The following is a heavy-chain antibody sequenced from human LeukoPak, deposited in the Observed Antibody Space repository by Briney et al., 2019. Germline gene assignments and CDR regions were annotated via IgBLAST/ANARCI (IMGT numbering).Heavy chain of an antibody. CDR3: AKLRGRAVAGTDWFDP. J-gene: IGHJ5*02. Sequence: GGSLRLSCAASGFTFSSYAMSWVRQAPGKGREWVSAISGSSSSTYYADSVKGRFTISRDNSKNTLYLQMNSLRAEDTAVYYCAKLRGRAVAGTDWFDPWGQGTLVTVSS. V-gene: IGHV3-23*01. CDR2: ISGSSSST. CDR1: GFTFSSYA. D-gene: IGHD6-19*01.